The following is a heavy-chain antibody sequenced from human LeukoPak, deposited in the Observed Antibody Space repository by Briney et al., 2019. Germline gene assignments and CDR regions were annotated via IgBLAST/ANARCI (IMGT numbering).Heavy chain of an antibody. D-gene: IGHD6-25*01. J-gene: IGHJ2*01. CDR3: ARDRGGDYWYFDL. Sequence: GGSLRLSCAASGFTFSSYAMSWVRQAPGKGLEWVSAISGSGGSTYYADSAKGRFTISRDNSKNTLYLLMKSLRAEDTAVYYCARDRGGDYWYFDLWGLGTLVTVSS. CDR2: ISGSGGST. CDR1: GFTFSSYA. V-gene: IGHV3-23*01.